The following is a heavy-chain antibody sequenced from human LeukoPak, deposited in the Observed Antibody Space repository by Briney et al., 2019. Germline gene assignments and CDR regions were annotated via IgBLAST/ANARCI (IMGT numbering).Heavy chain of an antibody. CDR2: MNPNSGHT. D-gene: IGHD3-16*02. V-gene: IGHV1-8*03. Sequence: ASVKVSCKASGYTFTSYDINWVRQAAGQGPEWMGWMNPNSGHTGYAQKFRGRVSITRNTAISTAHMELSSLISGDTAVYYCARMGELSSDDYWGQGTLVTVSS. J-gene: IGHJ4*02. CDR3: ARMGELSSDDY. CDR1: GYTFTSYD.